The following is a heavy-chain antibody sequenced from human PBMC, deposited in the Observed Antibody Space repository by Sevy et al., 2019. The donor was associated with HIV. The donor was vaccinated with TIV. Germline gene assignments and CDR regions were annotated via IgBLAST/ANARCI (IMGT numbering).Heavy chain of an antibody. V-gene: IGHV3-30*04. CDR3: ARDKGEILSSAFDY. J-gene: IGHJ4*02. CDR2: ISYDARNTK. D-gene: IGHD3-16*01. CDR1: GFTFSDFR. Sequence: GGSLRLSCAASGFTFSDFRMHWVRQAPGKGLEWVAVISYDARNTKYNPDSVKGRFTISRDNSKNTLYRQINSLRPEDTAIYYCARDKGEILSSAFDYWGQGTLVTVSS.